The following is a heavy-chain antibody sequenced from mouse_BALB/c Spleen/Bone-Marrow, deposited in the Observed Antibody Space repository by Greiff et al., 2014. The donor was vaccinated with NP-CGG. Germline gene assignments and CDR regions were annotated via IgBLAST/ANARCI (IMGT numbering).Heavy chain of an antibody. V-gene: IGHV5-17*02. Sequence: EVMLVESGGGLVQPGGSRKLSCAASGFTFSSFGMHWVRQAPEKGLEWVAYISSGSSTIYYADTVKGRFTISRDNPKNTLFLQMTSLRSEDTAMYYCARSDGNYDYARDYWGQGTSVTGSS. CDR3: ARSDGNYDYARDY. D-gene: IGHD2-1*01. J-gene: IGHJ4*01. CDR1: GFTFSSFG. CDR2: ISSGSSTI.